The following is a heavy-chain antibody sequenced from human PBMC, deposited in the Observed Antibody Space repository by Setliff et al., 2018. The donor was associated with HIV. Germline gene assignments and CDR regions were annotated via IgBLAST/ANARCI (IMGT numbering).Heavy chain of an antibody. CDR2: IYYSGST. CDR1: GGSISSGGYY. CDR3: ARGYSSGWSKSDAFDI. Sequence: PSETLSLTCTVSGGSISSGGYYWSWIRQHPGKGLEWIGYIYYSGSTYYNPSLKSRGTISVDTSKNQFSLKLSSVTAGDTAVYYCARGYSSGWSKSDAFDIWGQGTMVTVSS. J-gene: IGHJ3*02. D-gene: IGHD6-19*01. V-gene: IGHV4-31*03.